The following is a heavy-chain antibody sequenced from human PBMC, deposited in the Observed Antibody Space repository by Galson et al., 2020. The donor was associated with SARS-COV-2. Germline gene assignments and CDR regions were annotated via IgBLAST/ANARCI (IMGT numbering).Heavy chain of an antibody. Sequence: GGSLRLSCVASGFTFSSYGMHWVRQAPGKGLEWVAVIWYDGSNKYYADSVKGRFTISRDNSKNTLYLQMNSLRAEDTAVYYCATQPPGIAAAEDYWGQGTLVTVSS. V-gene: IGHV3-33*01. CDR1: GFTFSSYG. J-gene: IGHJ4*02. D-gene: IGHD6-13*01. CDR3: ATQPPGIAAAEDY. CDR2: IWYDGSNK.